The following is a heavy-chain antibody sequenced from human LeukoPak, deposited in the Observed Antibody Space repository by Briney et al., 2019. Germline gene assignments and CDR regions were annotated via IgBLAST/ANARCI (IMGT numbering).Heavy chain of an antibody. Sequence: GGSLKISCKGSGYSLTNYWFVWGRQMPGKRLEWRGVSYSGDSDTRYSPSFQGQVTMSADKSINTAYLQWSSLKASDTAMYYCARLGTSGSYYLTHYFDCWGQGTLVTVSS. D-gene: IGHD1-26*01. CDR1: GYSLTNYW. J-gene: IGHJ4*02. V-gene: IGHV5-51*01. CDR3: ARLGTSGSYYLTHYFDC. CDR2: SYSGDSDT.